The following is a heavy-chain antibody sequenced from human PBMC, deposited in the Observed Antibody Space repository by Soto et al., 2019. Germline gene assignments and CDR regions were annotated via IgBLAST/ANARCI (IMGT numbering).Heavy chain of an antibody. D-gene: IGHD1-26*01. Sequence: GGSLRLSCAASGFTFSRNAMSWVRQAPGKGLEWVSGISGGGGATYYADSVKGRFTISRDNSKTTLYPQMNSLRAEDTAIYYCAKSEPYGSGSYYFDYWGQGALVTVSS. CDR1: GFTFSRNA. J-gene: IGHJ4*02. CDR3: AKSEPYGSGSYYFDY. V-gene: IGHV3-23*01. CDR2: ISGGGGAT.